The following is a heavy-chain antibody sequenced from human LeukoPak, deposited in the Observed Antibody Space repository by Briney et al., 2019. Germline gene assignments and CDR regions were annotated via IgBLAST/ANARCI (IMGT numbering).Heavy chain of an antibody. CDR1: GGSFSGYY. CDR2: INHSGST. D-gene: IGHD3-22*01. J-gene: IGHJ3*02. CDR3: AREDIYYDSSAPLGPAFDI. V-gene: IGHV4-34*01. Sequence: PSETLSLTCAVYGGSFSGYYWSWIRQPPGKGLEWIGEINHSGSTNYNPSLKSRVTISVDKSKNQFSLKLSSVTAADTAVYYCAREDIYYDSSAPLGPAFDIWGQGTMVTVSS.